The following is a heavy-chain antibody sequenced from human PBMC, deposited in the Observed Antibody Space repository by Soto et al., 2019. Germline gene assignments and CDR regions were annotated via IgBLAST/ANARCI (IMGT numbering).Heavy chain of an antibody. V-gene: IGHV4-39*01. CDR3: ARWSAACTKRGAYYYYGMDV. CDR2: IYYSGST. Sequence: QLQLQESGPGLVKPSETLSLTCTVSGGSISSSSYYWGWIRQPPGKGLEWIGSIYYSGSTYYNPSRSSRVTISVDTSMNQFSLKLSSVTAADTAVYYCARWSAACTKRGAYYYYGMDVWGQGTTVTVSS. J-gene: IGHJ6*02. D-gene: IGHD6-13*01. CDR1: GGSISSSSYY.